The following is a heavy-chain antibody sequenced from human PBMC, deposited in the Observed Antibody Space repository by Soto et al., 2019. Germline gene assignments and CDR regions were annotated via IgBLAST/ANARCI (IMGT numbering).Heavy chain of an antibody. V-gene: IGHV1-18*01. D-gene: IGHD3-10*01. CDR2: ISAYNGNT. Sequence: GASVKVSCKASGYTFTSYGISWVRQAPGQGLEWMGWISAYNGNTNYAQKLQGRVTMTTDTSTSTAYMELRSLRSDDTAVYYCARDHYGSGSSHFDYWGQGTLVTVSS. CDR1: GYTFTSYG. J-gene: IGHJ4*02. CDR3: ARDHYGSGSSHFDY.